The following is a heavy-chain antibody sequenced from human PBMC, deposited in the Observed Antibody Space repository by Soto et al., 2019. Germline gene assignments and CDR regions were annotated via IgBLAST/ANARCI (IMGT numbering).Heavy chain of an antibody. D-gene: IGHD3-3*01. Sequence: EGSLRLSCTASGFTFSDYVMSWVRQAPGRGLEWVSAISGGGSSTFYADSVKGRFVISRDNSKNTIHLQLDSLRAEDTAVYFCARVQILPLENIFDDWGKGALVTVS. J-gene: IGHJ4*02. CDR1: GFTFSDYV. V-gene: IGHV3-23*01. CDR3: ARVQILPLENIFDD. CDR2: ISGGGSST.